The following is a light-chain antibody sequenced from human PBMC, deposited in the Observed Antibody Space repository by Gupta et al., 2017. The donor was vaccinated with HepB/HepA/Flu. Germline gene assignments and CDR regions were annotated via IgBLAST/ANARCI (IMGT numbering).Light chain of an antibody. CDR3: QQYGSSPLT. V-gene: IGKV3D-20*01. J-gene: IGKJ4*01. CDR2: DAS. CDR1: ESVRSRY. Sequence: EIVLTQSPATLSLSPGERATLSCVASESVRSRYLAWYQQKPGLAPRLLMYDASKRATGIPDRFSGSGSGTDFTLTISRLEPEDFAVYYCQQYGSSPLTFGGGTKVEIK.